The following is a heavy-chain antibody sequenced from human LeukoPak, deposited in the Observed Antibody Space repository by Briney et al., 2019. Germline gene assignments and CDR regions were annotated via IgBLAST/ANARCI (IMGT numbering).Heavy chain of an antibody. V-gene: IGHV4-34*01. J-gene: IGHJ4*02. CDR3: ARDNYYYDSSGSQPFDY. CDR2: INHSGST. Sequence: PSETLSLTCAVYGGSFSGYYWSWIRQPPGKGLERIGEINHSGSTNYNPSLKSRVTISVDTSKNQFSLKLSSVTAADTAVYYCARDNYYYDSSGSQPFDYWGQGTLVTVSS. D-gene: IGHD3-22*01. CDR1: GGSFSGYY.